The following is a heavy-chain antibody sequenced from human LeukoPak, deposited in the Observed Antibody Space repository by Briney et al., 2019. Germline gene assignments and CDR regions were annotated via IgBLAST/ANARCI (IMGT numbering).Heavy chain of an antibody. CDR2: INHGGST. CDR1: GGSFSGYY. D-gene: IGHD3-10*01. J-gene: IGHJ4*02. CDR3: ARGGGLWFGNYYYFDY. Sequence: SETLSLTCAVYGGSFSGYYWSWIRQPPGEGLEWIGEINHGGSTNYNPSLKSRVTISVDTSKNQFSLRLSSVTAADTAVYYCARGGGLWFGNYYYFDYWGQGTLVTVSS. V-gene: IGHV4-34*01.